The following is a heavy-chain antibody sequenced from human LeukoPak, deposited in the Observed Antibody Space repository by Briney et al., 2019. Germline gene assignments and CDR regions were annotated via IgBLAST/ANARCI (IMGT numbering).Heavy chain of an antibody. J-gene: IGHJ4*02. Sequence: GGSLRLSRAASGFTFSSYSMNWVRQAPGKGLEWVSSISSSSSYIYYADSVKGRFTISRDNAKNSLYLQMNSLRAEDTAVYYCAKELLWFGELFSFDYWGQGTLVTVSS. V-gene: IGHV3-21*01. CDR2: ISSSSSYI. D-gene: IGHD3-10*01. CDR1: GFTFSSYS. CDR3: AKELLWFGELFSFDY.